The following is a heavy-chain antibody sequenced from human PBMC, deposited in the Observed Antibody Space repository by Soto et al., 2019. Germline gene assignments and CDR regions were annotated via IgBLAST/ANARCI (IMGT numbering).Heavy chain of an antibody. CDR1: GGTFSSYA. V-gene: IGHV1-69*13. Sequence: SVKVSCKASGGTFSSYAISGVRQAPGQGLEWMGGIIPIFGTANYAQKFQGRVTITADESTSTAYMELSSLRSEDTAVYYCARVPLDSSGYYYDYYYYYGMDVWGQGTTVTVSS. D-gene: IGHD3-22*01. CDR3: ARVPLDSSGYYYDYYYYYGMDV. CDR2: IIPIFGTA. J-gene: IGHJ6*02.